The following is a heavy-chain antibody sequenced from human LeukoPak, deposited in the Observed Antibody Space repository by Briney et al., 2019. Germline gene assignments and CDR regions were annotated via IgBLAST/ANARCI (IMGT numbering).Heavy chain of an antibody. CDR1: GGSISSYY. Sequence: SETLSLTCTVSGGSISSYYWSWIRQPPRKGLEWIGYIYYSGSTNYNPSLKSRVTISVDTSKNQFSLKLSSVTAADTAVYYCARRGYSYGRYYFDYWGQGTLVTVSS. D-gene: IGHD5-18*01. CDR2: IYYSGST. V-gene: IGHV4-59*08. CDR3: ARRGYSYGRYYFDY. J-gene: IGHJ4*02.